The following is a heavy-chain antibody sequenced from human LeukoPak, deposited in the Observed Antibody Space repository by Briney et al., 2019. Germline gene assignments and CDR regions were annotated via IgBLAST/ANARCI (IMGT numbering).Heavy chain of an antibody. D-gene: IGHD5-18*01. CDR3: ARRSRGYSYSNWFDP. CDR2: IYYSGST. J-gene: IGHJ5*02. CDR1: GGSISSYY. Sequence: SETLSLTCTVSGGSISSYYWSWIRQPPGKGLEWIGYIYYSGSTNYNPSLKSRVTISVDTSKNQFSLKLSSVTAADTAVYYCARRSRGYSYSNWFDPWGQGTLVTVSS. V-gene: IGHV4-59*08.